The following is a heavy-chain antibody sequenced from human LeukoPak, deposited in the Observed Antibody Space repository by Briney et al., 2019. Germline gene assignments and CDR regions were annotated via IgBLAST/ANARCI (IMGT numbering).Heavy chain of an antibody. D-gene: IGHD3-10*01. Sequence: ASVKVSCKASGYTFINYYMHWVRQAPGQGLELMGIINPSGGSATYAQKIQGRVTLTRDKSRSKVYMELRSLRSDDTSVYYCAREGYGSGRRLGMDVWGQGTTVTVSS. V-gene: IGHV1-46*01. CDR1: GYTFINYY. CDR2: INPSGGSA. CDR3: AREGYGSGRRLGMDV. J-gene: IGHJ6*02.